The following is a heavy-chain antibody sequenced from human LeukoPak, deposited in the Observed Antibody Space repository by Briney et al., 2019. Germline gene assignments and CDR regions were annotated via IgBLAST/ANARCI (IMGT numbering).Heavy chain of an antibody. CDR1: GFTVSSYY. J-gene: IGHJ6*02. CDR2: MYSGGST. V-gene: IGHV3-66*01. D-gene: IGHD4-11*01. Sequence: GGSLRLSCAASGFTVSSYYMTWVRQAPGKGLEWVSVMYSGGSTYYADSVKGRVAISRDNSQNTVFLQMDSVRVEDAAVYYCARSYSNHLFGMDVWGQGTAVTVSS. CDR3: ARSYSNHLFGMDV.